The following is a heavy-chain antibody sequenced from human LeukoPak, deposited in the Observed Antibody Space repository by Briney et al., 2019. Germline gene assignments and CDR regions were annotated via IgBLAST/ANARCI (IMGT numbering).Heavy chain of an antibody. CDR1: GYTFTSYD. CDR3: ARYVRLVARLYYYYGMDV. J-gene: IGHJ6*02. Sequence: ASVKVSCKASGYTFTSYDINWVRQATGQGLEWMGWMNPNSGNTGYAQKCQGRVTMTSNTPISTAYMGLSSLRYEDTAVYYCARYVRLVARLYYYYGMDVWGQGTTVTVSS. V-gene: IGHV1-8*01. CDR2: MNPNSGNT. D-gene: IGHD2-15*01.